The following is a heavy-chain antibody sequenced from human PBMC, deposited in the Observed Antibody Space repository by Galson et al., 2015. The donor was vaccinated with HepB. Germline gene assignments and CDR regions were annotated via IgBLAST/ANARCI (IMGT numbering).Heavy chain of an antibody. J-gene: IGHJ4*02. Sequence: VKVSCKASGYTFTSYYMHWVRQAPGQGLEWMGIINPSGGSTSYAQKFQGRVTMTRDTSTSTVYMELSSLRSEDTAVYYCARGPLIAVAGTGCDYWGQGTLVTVSS. CDR1: GYTFTSYY. CDR3: ARGPLIAVAGTGCDY. D-gene: IGHD6-19*01. V-gene: IGHV1-46*03. CDR2: INPSGGST.